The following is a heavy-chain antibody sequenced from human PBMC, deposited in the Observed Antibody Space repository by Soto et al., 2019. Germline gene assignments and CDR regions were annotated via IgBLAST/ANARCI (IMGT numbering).Heavy chain of an antibody. V-gene: IGHV1-69*01. Sequence: QVQLVQSGAEVKKPGSSVMLSCKASGGTFRSYGISWVRQAPGQGLEWMGGIIPFFGTTNYAQKFQGRVTITADESTSTAHMDVSSLRSDDTAVYYCARDDRRVVVPIGRGSDYYGMDVWGQGNTVIVTS. CDR3: ARDDRRVVVPIGRGSDYYGMDV. CDR2: IIPFFGTT. D-gene: IGHD2-15*01. J-gene: IGHJ6*02. CDR1: GGTFRSYG.